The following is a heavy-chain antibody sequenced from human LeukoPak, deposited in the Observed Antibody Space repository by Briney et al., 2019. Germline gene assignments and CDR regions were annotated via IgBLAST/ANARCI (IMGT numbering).Heavy chain of an antibody. CDR1: GFTFSNYY. D-gene: IGHD6-19*01. CDR3: ARDVAEGMYYFDY. CDR2: ISSSGSTI. J-gene: IGHJ4*02. Sequence: GGSLRLSCAASGFTFSNYYMSWIRQAPGKGLEWVSSISSSGSTIYYADSVKGRFTISRDNAKNSLYLQMNSLRAEDTAVYYCARDVAEGMYYFDYWGKGTLVTVSS. V-gene: IGHV3-11*01.